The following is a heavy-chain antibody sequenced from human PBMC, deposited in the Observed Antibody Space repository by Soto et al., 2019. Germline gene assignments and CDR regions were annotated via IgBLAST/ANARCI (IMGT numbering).Heavy chain of an antibody. V-gene: IGHV5-10-1*01. CDR3: ARQSRGVVTYNWFDP. CDR2: IDPSDSRT. Sequence: HGESLKISCEASGYMFPIYHISWVRQMPGKGLEWVGKIDPSDSRTMYRPSSRARITISVDKSINTAYLEWGRLKASDTAMYYCARQSRGVVTYNWFDPWGQGTLVTVSS. J-gene: IGHJ5*02. D-gene: IGHD3-3*01. CDR1: GYMFPIYH.